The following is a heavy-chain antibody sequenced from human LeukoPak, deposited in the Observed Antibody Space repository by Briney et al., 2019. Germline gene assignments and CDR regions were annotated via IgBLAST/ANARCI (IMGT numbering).Heavy chain of an antibody. CDR3: ARGSRELYYFDY. J-gene: IGHJ4*02. CDR1: GGSISSYY. Sequence: SETLSLTCTVSGGSISSYYWSWIRQPPGKGLEWIGYIYYSGSTKYIPSLKSRVTISVDASKTQFSLKLNSVTAVDTAVYYCARGSRELYYFDYWGQGTLVTVSS. CDR2: IYYSGST. D-gene: IGHD1-7*01. V-gene: IGHV4-59*01.